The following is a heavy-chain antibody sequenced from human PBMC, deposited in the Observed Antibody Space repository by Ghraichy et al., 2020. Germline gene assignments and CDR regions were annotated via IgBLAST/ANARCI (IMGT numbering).Heavy chain of an antibody. Sequence: SETLSLTCTVSGDSIRSQFWTWIRKPPGKGLEWIGYVSYTGNTNYNPSLKSRVTISVDTSKNQFSLSLTSVTAADTAVYYCARRGRGYSLYYYGLDVWGQGTTVTVSS. J-gene: IGHJ6*02. CDR1: GDSIRSQF. CDR3: ARRGRGYSLYYYGLDV. D-gene: IGHD5-18*01. CDR2: VSYTGNT. V-gene: IGHV4-59*08.